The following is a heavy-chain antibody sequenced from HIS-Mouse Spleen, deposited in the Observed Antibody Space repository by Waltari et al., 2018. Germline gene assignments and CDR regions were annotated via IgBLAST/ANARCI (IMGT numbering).Heavy chain of an antibody. CDR1: GYTFTSYD. V-gene: IGHV1-8*01. CDR3: ARGLRLTGDAFDI. Sequence: SVKVSCKASGYTFTSYDINWVRQATGQGLEWMGWMNPNSGNTGYAQKFQGRVTMTRNTSISTAYMELSSLRSEDTAVYYCARGLRLTGDAFDIWGQGTMVTVSS. D-gene: IGHD7-27*01. J-gene: IGHJ3*02. CDR2: MNPNSGNT.